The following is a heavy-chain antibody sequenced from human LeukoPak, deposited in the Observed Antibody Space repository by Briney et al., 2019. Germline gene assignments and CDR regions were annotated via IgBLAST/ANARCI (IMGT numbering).Heavy chain of an antibody. D-gene: IGHD3-10*01. J-gene: IGHJ4*02. Sequence: SETLSLTCTVSGGSISSSYYWGCIRQPPGKGLEWIGNIYHSGSTYYNPSLKSRVTISVDTSKNQLSLKLSSVTAADTAVYYCARQDGSGSYYKMRLDYWGQGTLVTVSS. CDR2: IYHSGST. V-gene: IGHV4-39*01. CDR1: GGSISSSYY. CDR3: ARQDGSGSYYKMRLDY.